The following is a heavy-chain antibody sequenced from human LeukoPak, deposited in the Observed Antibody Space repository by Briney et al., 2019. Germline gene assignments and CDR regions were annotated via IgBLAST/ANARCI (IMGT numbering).Heavy chain of an antibody. CDR2: INPSGGST. D-gene: IGHD4-17*01. Sequence: ASVKVSCKASGYTFTSYDINWVRQATGQGLEWMGIINPSGGSTSYAQKFQGRVTMTRDTSTSTVYMELSSLRSEDTAVYYCARDMTTVTTQGDFGYWGQGTLVTVSS. CDR1: GYTFTSYD. J-gene: IGHJ4*02. V-gene: IGHV1-46*01. CDR3: ARDMTTVTTQGDFGY.